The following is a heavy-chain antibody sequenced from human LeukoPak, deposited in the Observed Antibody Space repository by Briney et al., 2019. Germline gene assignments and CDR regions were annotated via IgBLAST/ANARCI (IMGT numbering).Heavy chain of an antibody. J-gene: IGHJ3*02. D-gene: IGHD2-2*01. CDR1: GYTFTSYG. Sequence: ASVKVSCKASGYTFTSYGISWVRQAPGQGLEWMGWISAHNGNTNYAQKLQGRVTMTTDTSTSTAYMELRSLRSDDTAVYYCARDREYQLLSGAFDIWGQGTMVTVSS. CDR3: ARDREYQLLSGAFDI. V-gene: IGHV1-18*01. CDR2: ISAHNGNT.